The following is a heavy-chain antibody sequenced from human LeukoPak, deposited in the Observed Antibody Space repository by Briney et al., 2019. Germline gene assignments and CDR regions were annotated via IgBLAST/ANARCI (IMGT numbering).Heavy chain of an antibody. Sequence: RTWGSLRLSCAASGFTFDDYGMSWVRQAPGKGLEWVSGINWNGGSTGYADSVKGRFTISRDNAKNSLYLQMNSLRAEDAALYFCARARGIAAAGPPLNYYYMDVWGKGTTVTVSS. CDR2: INWNGGST. CDR1: GFTFDDYG. D-gene: IGHD6-13*01. V-gene: IGHV3-20*04. CDR3: ARARGIAAAGPPLNYYYMDV. J-gene: IGHJ6*03.